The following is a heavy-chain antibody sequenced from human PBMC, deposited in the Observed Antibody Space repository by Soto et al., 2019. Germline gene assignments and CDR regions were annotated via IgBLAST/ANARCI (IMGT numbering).Heavy chain of an antibody. CDR1: GGSFSGYY. D-gene: IGHD6-19*01. Sequence: QVPLQQWGAGLLKPSETLSLTCAVYGGSFSGYYWSWIRQPPGKGLEWIGEINHSGSTNYNPSLKSRVTISVDTSKNQFSVKLSSVTAADTAVYYCARGVGAGTNFDYWGQGTLVTVSS. J-gene: IGHJ4*02. V-gene: IGHV4-34*01. CDR3: ARGVGAGTNFDY. CDR2: INHSGST.